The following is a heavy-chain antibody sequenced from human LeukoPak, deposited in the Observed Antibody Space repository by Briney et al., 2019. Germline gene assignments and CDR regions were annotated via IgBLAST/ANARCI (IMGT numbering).Heavy chain of an antibody. Sequence: GASVKVSCKASGYTFTGYYMHRVRQAPGQGLEWMGWINPNSGGTNYAQKFQGRVTMTRDTSISTAYMELSRLRSDDTAVYYCARDRPEYYYDSSGYMVHYFDYWGQGTLVTVSS. CDR3: ARDRPEYYYDSSGYMVHYFDY. V-gene: IGHV1-2*02. D-gene: IGHD3-22*01. J-gene: IGHJ4*02. CDR2: INPNSGGT. CDR1: GYTFTGYY.